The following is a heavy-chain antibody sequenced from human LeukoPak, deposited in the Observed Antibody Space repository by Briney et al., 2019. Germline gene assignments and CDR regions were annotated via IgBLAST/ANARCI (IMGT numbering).Heavy chain of an antibody. D-gene: IGHD6-19*01. J-gene: IGHJ4*02. CDR1: GFTVSDYH. V-gene: IGHV3-30*04. CDR3: ARDFMWLVDY. CDR2: VSKDGRNN. Sequence: GGSLRLSCAASGFTVSDYHIHWARQAPGKGLGWLAFVSKDGRNNHYPDSVRGRFTASRDNSGNTVYLQMNSLRPEDTAVYYCARDFMWLVDYWGQGTLVTVSS.